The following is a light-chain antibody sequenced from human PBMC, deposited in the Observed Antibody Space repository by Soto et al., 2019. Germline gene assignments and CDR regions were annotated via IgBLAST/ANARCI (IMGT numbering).Light chain of an antibody. V-gene: IGLV2-8*01. CDR1: KSDIGVYDF. CDR2: EVV. Sequence: SVLTQPASVSGSPGQSITISCTGTKSDIGVYDFVSWYQHHPGKAPRLIIYEVVQRPSGVPDRFSGSKSGNTASLTVSGLQAADEADYFCKSYAGRNTYVFGSGTKATVL. J-gene: IGLJ1*01. CDR3: KSYAGRNTYV.